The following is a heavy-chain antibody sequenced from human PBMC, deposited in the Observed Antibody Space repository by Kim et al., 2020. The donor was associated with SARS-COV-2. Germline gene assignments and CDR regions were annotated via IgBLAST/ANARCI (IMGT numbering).Heavy chain of an antibody. CDR3: AREWGSYFAY. Sequence: YNDYAVSVKSRLSSIPDASKNQFSLQLNSVTPEDTAVYYCAREWGSYFAYWGQGTLVTVSS. D-gene: IGHD3-16*01. J-gene: IGHJ4*02. V-gene: IGHV6-1*01. CDR2: YN.